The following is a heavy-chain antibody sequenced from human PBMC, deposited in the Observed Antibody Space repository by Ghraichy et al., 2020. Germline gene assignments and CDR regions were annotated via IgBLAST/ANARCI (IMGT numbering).Heavy chain of an antibody. J-gene: IGHJ4*02. V-gene: IGHV3-23*01. CDR3: AKDRWLELRGGGSDY. CDR2: ISGSGGTT. CDR1: GFTFSNYA. Sequence: GESLRLSCAASGFTFSNYAMSWVRQAPGKGLEWVSVISGSGGTTYYADSVKGRFTISRDNSKNTLYLQMNSLRAEDTAVYYCAKDRWLELRGGGSDYWGQGTLVTVSS. D-gene: IGHD1-7*01.